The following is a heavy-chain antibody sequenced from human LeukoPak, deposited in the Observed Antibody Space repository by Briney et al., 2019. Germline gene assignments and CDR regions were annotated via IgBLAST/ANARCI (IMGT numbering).Heavy chain of an antibody. CDR3: AGGGGGYSYGFDY. CDR2: IYYSGST. Sequence: SETLSLTCTVSGGSISSYYWSWIRQPPGKGLEWIGYIYYSGSTNYNPSLKSRVTISVDTSKNQFSLKLSSVTAADTAVYYCAGGGGGYSYGFDYWGQGTLVTVSS. V-gene: IGHV4-59*01. D-gene: IGHD5-18*01. J-gene: IGHJ4*02. CDR1: GGSISSYY.